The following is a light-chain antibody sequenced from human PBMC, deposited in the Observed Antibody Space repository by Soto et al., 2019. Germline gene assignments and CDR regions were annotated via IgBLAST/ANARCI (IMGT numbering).Light chain of an antibody. Sequence: QSVLTQPASVSGSPGQSVTISCTGTSSDVGGHNLVSWYQQHPGKPPKLLIYEGTKRPSGVSNRFSGSKSGNTASLTISGLQAEDEADYYCCSHAGSGTLVFGGGTKLTVL. J-gene: IGLJ3*02. CDR1: SSDVGGHNL. CDR2: EGT. CDR3: CSHAGSGTLV. V-gene: IGLV2-23*01.